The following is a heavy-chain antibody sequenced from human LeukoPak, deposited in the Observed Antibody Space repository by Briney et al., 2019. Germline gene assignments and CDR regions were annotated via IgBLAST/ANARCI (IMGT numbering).Heavy chain of an antibody. J-gene: IGHJ4*02. V-gene: IGHV3-21*01. D-gene: IGHD3-10*01. CDR2: ISSSSSYI. Sequence: GGSLRLSCAASGFTFSSYSMNWVRQAPGKGLEWVSSISSSSSYIYYADSVKGRFTISRDNAKNSLYLQMNNLRAEDTAIYYCATDSYVSGSYYRLFYWGQGTLVTVSS. CDR1: GFTFSSYS. CDR3: ATDSYVSGSYYRLFY.